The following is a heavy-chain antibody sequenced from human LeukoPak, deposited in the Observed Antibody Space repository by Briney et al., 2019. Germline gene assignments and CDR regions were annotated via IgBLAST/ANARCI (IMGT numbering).Heavy chain of an antibody. CDR3: AKALVGEQYYFDY. D-gene: IGHD3-16*01. CDR2: TSWNSGSI. Sequence: GGSLRLSCAASGFTFDDYAMHWVRQAPGKGLEWVSGTSWNSGSIGYADSVKGRFTISRDNDKNSLYLQLNSLRAEDTALYYCAKALVGEQYYFDYWGQGTLVTVSS. J-gene: IGHJ4*02. V-gene: IGHV3-9*01. CDR1: GFTFDDYA.